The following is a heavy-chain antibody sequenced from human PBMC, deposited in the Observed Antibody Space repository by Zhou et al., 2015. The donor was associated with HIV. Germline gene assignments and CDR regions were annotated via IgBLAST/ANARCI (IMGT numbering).Heavy chain of an antibody. CDR2: INPNTTAT. CDR3: ARDQSYGAFDI. CDR1: GYIFTGYY. V-gene: IGHV1-2*02. Sequence: QVQLVQSGAEVKKPGASVKVSCRASGYIFTGYYIHWVRQAPGHGLEWMGWINPNTTATNYAQRFQGRVTMSRDTSITSSYMELSRLTSDDTAVYYCARDQSYGAFDIWGQGTMVTVSS. J-gene: IGHJ3*02. D-gene: IGHD1-26*01.